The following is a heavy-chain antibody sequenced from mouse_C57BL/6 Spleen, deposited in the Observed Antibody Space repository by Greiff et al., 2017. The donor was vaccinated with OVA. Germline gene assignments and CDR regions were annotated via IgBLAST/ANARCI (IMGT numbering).Heavy chain of an antibody. CDR1: GYTFTSYW. Sequence: QVQLQQPGAELVRPGSSVKLSCKASGYTFTSYWMHWVKQRPIQGLEWIGNIDPSDSETHYNQKFKDKATLTVDKSSSTAYMQLSSLTSEDSAVYYCARSGIYYGKTGYAMDYWGQGTSVTVSS. D-gene: IGHD2-1*01. J-gene: IGHJ4*01. CDR2: IDPSDSET. V-gene: IGHV1-52*01. CDR3: ARSGIYYGKTGYAMDY.